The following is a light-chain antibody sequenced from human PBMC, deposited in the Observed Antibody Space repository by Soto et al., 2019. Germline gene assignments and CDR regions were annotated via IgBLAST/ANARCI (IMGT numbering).Light chain of an antibody. V-gene: IGKV1-39*01. J-gene: IGKJ1*01. Sequence: FQMTQSPFSLSESIGDRVTITCRASQSIGRFFNWYQQKPGKDPALLIYAASSLQSGVPSRFSGSGSGTEFTLTISSLQSGDFAVYYCQQYADLPRTFGQGTKVDI. CDR3: QQYADLPRT. CDR2: AAS. CDR1: QSIGRF.